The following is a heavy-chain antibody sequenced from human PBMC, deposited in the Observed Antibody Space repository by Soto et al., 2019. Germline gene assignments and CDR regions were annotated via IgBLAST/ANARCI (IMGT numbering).Heavy chain of an antibody. Sequence: GESLKISCQGSGYSFTSYWIGWVRQMPGKGLEWMGIIYPGDSDTRYSPSFQGQVTISADKSISTAYLQWSSLKASDTAMYYCARHFDSDVAGMDVWGQGTTVTVSS. J-gene: IGHJ6*02. D-gene: IGHD2-15*01. CDR3: ARHFDSDVAGMDV. CDR2: IYPGDSDT. CDR1: GYSFTSYW. V-gene: IGHV5-51*01.